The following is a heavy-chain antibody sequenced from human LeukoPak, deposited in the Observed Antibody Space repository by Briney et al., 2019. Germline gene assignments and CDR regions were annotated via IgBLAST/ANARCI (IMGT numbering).Heavy chain of an antibody. Sequence: ASVKVSCKASGGTFSSYAISWVRQAPGQGLEWMGGIIPIFGTANYAQKFQGRVTITADESTSTAYMELSGLRSEDTAVYYCARAACISSTSCYYFDYWGQGTLVTVSS. CDR3: ARAACISSTSCYYFDY. D-gene: IGHD2-2*01. J-gene: IGHJ4*02. V-gene: IGHV1-69*13. CDR2: IIPIFGTA. CDR1: GGTFSSYA.